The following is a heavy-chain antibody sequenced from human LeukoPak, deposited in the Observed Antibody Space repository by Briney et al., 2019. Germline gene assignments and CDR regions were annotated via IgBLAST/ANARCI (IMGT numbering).Heavy chain of an antibody. J-gene: IGHJ4*02. Sequence: PGRSLRLSCAASGFIFSNYAMHWVRQAPGKGLEWVAVISYDGSNKYYADSVKGRFTISRDNSKNTLSLQMNSLRAEDTAVYYWARLPRGGSYLDYWGQGTLVTVSS. CDR1: GFIFSNYA. CDR3: ARLPRGGSYLDY. CDR2: ISYDGSNK. V-gene: IGHV3-30-3*01. D-gene: IGHD1-26*01.